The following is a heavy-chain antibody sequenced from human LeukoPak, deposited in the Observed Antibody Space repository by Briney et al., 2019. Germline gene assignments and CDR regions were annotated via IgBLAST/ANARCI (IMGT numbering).Heavy chain of an antibody. D-gene: IGHD2-2*01. Sequence: SQTLSLTCTVSGGSISSGSYYWSWIRQPGGKGLEWIGRIYTSGSTDYNPSLKSRVTISVDTSKNQFSLKLSSVTAADTAVYYCARVIVVVPAARASPGVYYMDVWGKGTTVTVSS. CDR2: IYTSGST. CDR3: ARVIVVVPAARASPGVYYMDV. J-gene: IGHJ6*03. CDR1: GGSISSGSYY. V-gene: IGHV4-61*02.